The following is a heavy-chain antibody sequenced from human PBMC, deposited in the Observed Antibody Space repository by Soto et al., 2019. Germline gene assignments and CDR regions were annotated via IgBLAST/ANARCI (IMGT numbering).Heavy chain of an antibody. CDR3: ARVGAGYYYYGMDV. CDR1: GFTVSSNY. V-gene: IGHV3-66*01. J-gene: IGHJ6*02. CDR2: IYSGGST. D-gene: IGHD1-26*01. Sequence: EVQLVESGGGLVQPGGSLRLSCAASGFTVSSNYMSWVRQAPGKGLEWVSVIYSGGSTYYADSVKGRFTISRDNSKSTLYLQMNSLRAEDTAVYYCARVGAGYYYYGMDVWGQGTTVTVSS.